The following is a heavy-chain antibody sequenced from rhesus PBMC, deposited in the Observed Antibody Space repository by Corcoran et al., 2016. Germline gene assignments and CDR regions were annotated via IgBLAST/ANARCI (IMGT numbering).Heavy chain of an antibody. J-gene: IGHJ4*01. CDR2: IYGSTM. CDR1: GFTVSSYW. D-gene: IGHD4-23*01. CDR3: TRNSNYQDKLGYYFDY. Sequence: EVQLAESGGGLVQPGGSLRLSCAASGFTVSSYWMSWVRQAPGKGLEWLSDIYGSTMYYGDSVKGRFTVSRDNAKNSLYLQMNSLRVEDTAVYYCTRNSNYQDKLGYYFDYWGQGVLVTVSS. V-gene: IGHV3-11*01.